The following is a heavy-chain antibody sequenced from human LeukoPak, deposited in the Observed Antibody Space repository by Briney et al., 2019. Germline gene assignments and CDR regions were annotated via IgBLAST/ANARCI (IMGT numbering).Heavy chain of an antibody. CDR2: MNPNSGNT. CDR3: ARGGIAAAAGLFDY. J-gene: IGHJ4*02. Sequence: ASVKVSCNASGYTFTSYDINWVRQATGQGLEWMGWMNPNSGNTGYAQKFQGRVTMTRNTSISTAYMELSSLRSEDTAVYYCARGGIAAAAGLFDYWGQGTLVTVSS. V-gene: IGHV1-8*01. CDR1: GYTFTSYD. D-gene: IGHD6-13*01.